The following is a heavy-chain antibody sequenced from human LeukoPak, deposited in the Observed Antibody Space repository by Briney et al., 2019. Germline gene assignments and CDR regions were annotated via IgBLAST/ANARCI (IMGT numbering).Heavy chain of an antibody. Sequence: SETLSLTCTVSGGSISSSSYYWGWIRQPPGKGLEWIGSIYYSGSTYYNPSLKSRVTISVDTSKNQFSLKLSSVTAADTAVYYCARGLPTMVKGRSYFDYWGQGTLVTVSS. CDR1: GGSISSSSYY. J-gene: IGHJ4*02. V-gene: IGHV4-39*07. D-gene: IGHD3-10*01. CDR3: ARGLPTMVKGRSYFDY. CDR2: IYYSGST.